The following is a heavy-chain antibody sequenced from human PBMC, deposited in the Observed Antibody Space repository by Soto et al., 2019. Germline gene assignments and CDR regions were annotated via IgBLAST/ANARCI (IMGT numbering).Heavy chain of an antibody. J-gene: IGHJ4*02. CDR3: ARDQVDDYYGSGSYYNNPIDY. D-gene: IGHD3-10*01. V-gene: IGHV1-46*03. Sequence: QVQLVQSGAVVKKPGASVKVSCKASGYTFTSYYMHWVRQAPGQGLEWMGIINPSGGSTSYAQKFQGRVTMTRDTSTSTVYMELSSLRSEDTAVYYCARDQVDDYYGSGSYYNNPIDYWGQGTLVTVSS. CDR1: GYTFTSYY. CDR2: INPSGGST.